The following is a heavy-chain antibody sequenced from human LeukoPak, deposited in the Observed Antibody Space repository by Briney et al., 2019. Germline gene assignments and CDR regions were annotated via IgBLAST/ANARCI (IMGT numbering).Heavy chain of an antibody. J-gene: IGHJ4*02. V-gene: IGHV3-30*04. D-gene: IGHD5-24*01. CDR1: GFTFSSYA. CDR3: ARSGVGGYNYPDYFDY. Sequence: PGRSLRLSCAASGFTFSSYAMHWVRQAPGKGLEWVAVISYDGSNKYYADSVKGRFTISRDNSKNTLYLQMNSLRAEDTAVYYCARSGVGGYNYPDYFDYWGQGTLVTVSS. CDR2: ISYDGSNK.